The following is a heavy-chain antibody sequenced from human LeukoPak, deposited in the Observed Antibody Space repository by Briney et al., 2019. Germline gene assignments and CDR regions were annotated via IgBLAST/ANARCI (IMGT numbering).Heavy chain of an antibody. CDR1: GFTFSSYA. J-gene: IGHJ3*02. CDR3: VKAPRTTVVGFDI. Sequence: GGSLRLSCSASGFTFSSYAMHWVRQAPGKGLEYVSAISSTGGSTCYADSVKGRFTISRDNSKNTLYLQMSSLRAEDTSVYYCVKAPRTTVVGFDIWGQGTMVTVSS. D-gene: IGHD4-11*01. V-gene: IGHV3-64D*09. CDR2: ISSTGGST.